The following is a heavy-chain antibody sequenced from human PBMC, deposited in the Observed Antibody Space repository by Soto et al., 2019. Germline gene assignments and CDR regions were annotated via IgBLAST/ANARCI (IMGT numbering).Heavy chain of an antibody. J-gene: IGHJ4*02. V-gene: IGHV3-74*01. D-gene: IGHD4-17*01. Sequence: PGGSLRLSCVASGFSLSDHWMHWVRQVPGKGLVHVSRIRTDGGYTNYADFVEGRFTISRDNAKNTLYLQMNSLRAEDTAVYFCGGDHYGFNSIDQWGQGTLVTVSS. CDR1: GFSLSDHW. CDR3: GGDHYGFNSIDQ. CDR2: IRTDGGYT.